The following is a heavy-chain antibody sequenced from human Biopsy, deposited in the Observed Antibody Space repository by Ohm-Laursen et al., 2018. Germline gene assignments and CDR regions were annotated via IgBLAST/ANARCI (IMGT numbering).Heavy chain of an antibody. J-gene: IGHJ4*02. Sequence: SLRLSCAASGFSSDNYAMNWVRQAPGKGLEWVSTISGSGGSTYYADSVKGRFTISRDASKNTLYLLMSSLRAEDTAMYYCAKGGYCTTTSCYMDVDYWGQGTLVTVSS. D-gene: IGHD2-2*02. V-gene: IGHV3-23*01. CDR1: GFSSDNYA. CDR3: AKGGYCTTTSCYMDVDY. CDR2: ISGSGGST.